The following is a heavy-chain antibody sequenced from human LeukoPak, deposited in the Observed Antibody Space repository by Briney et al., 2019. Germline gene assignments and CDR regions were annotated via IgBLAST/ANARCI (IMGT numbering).Heavy chain of an antibody. CDR1: GFAFSSYG. V-gene: IGHV3-30*18. J-gene: IGHJ5*02. CDR3: VKPQYCGDRCSNWFDP. CDR2: ILYDGIDK. D-gene: IGHD2-21*01. Sequence: GGSLRLSCAASGFAFSSYGMHWVRQSPDKGLEWVAVILYDGIDKYYAGSVKGRFTISRDNSKNTLYLQMNSLRTEDTAVYYCVKPQYCGDRCSNWFDPWGQGTLVIVSS.